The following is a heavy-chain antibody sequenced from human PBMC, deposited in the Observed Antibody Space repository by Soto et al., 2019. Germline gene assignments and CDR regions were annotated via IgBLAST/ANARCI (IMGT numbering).Heavy chain of an antibody. Sequence: QVQLVESGGGVVQPGRSLRLPCAASGFTLRSYAMHWVRQAPGKGLEWVAAISYDGSNKYNADSVKGRFTISRDNSKNTLYLQMNSLRVEDTAVYYCARARLDTPALDYWGRGTLVTVSS. J-gene: IGHJ4*02. CDR1: GFTLRSYA. V-gene: IGHV3-30-3*01. D-gene: IGHD2-2*01. CDR2: ISYDGSNK. CDR3: ARARLDTPALDY.